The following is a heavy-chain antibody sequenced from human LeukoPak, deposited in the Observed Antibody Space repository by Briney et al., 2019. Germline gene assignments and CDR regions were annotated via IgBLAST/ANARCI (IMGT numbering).Heavy chain of an antibody. CDR1: GFTFTSYD. J-gene: IGHJ4*02. D-gene: IGHD3-16*01. CDR2: VTNSGSST. V-gene: IGHV3-23*01. Sequence: PGRSLRLSCAASGFTFTSYDMSWVRQAPGKGLEWVSSVTNSGSSTHYADSVKGRFTISRDNSKNTLYLQMNSLRAEDTAVYYCAKDGVFYWGQGTLVTVSS. CDR3: AKDGVFY.